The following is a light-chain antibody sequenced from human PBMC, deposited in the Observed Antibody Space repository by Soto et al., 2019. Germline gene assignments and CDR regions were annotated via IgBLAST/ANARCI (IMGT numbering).Light chain of an antibody. V-gene: IGKV3-15*01. CDR3: QQYNNWPPT. J-gene: IGKJ5*01. CDR1: QSVSGN. Sequence: EIVMTQSQATLSVSPGERATLSCRASQSVSGNLAWYQQKPGQAPRLLIYGSSTRATGIPARFSGSGSGTDFTLTISSLQSEDFAVYYCQQYNNWPPTFGQGTRLEIK. CDR2: GSS.